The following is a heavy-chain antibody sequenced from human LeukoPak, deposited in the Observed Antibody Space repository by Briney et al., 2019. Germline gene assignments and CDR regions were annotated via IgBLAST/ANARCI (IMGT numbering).Heavy chain of an antibody. Sequence: GGSLRLSCAASGFTFSTYWMSWVRQAPGKGLEWVANINQDGSQKYYVDSVKGRFTISRDNAKNLLYLQMNSLRAEDTAVYYCARVVAVAGTRWFDPWGQGTLVTVSS. J-gene: IGHJ5*02. V-gene: IGHV3-7*01. CDR2: INQDGSQK. D-gene: IGHD6-19*01. CDR1: GFTFSTYW. CDR3: ARVVAVAGTRWFDP.